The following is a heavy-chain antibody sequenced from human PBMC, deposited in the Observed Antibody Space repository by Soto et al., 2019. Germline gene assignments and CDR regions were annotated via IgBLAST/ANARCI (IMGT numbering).Heavy chain of an antibody. D-gene: IGHD5-12*01. CDR1: GFTFDDYA. CDR3: AKDIGSGYDYWAFDI. Sequence: GGSLRLSCAASGFTFDDYAMHWVRQAPGKGLEWVSGISWNSGSIGYADSVKGRFTISRDNAKNSLYLQMNSLRAEDTALYYCAKDIGSGYDYWAFDIWGQGTMVTVSS. CDR2: ISWNSGSI. J-gene: IGHJ3*02. V-gene: IGHV3-9*01.